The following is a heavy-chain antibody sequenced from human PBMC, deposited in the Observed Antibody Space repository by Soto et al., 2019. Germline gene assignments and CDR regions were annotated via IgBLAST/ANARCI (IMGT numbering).Heavy chain of an antibody. D-gene: IGHD7-27*01. CDR3: ARDGLGHEYFDY. CDR1: GFTFISDG. J-gene: IGHJ4*02. CDR2: IWYDGSNK. Sequence: QVQLVESGGGVVQPGMSLRLSCAASGFTFISDGMQCFRQAPGKGLEWVAVIWYDGSNKYYADYVKGRFTISRDNSKNTLYPQMNSLITEDQAEYYGARDGLGHEYFDYWVQGTMVTVSS. V-gene: IGHV3-33*01.